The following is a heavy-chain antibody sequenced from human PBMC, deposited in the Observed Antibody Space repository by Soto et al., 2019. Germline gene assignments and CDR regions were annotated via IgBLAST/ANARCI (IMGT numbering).Heavy chain of an antibody. V-gene: IGHV4-30-4*01. CDR3: ARGCSGGSCYPTNLDY. J-gene: IGHJ4*02. D-gene: IGHD2-15*01. Sequence: SETLSLTCTVSGGSISSSDYYWSWIRQPPGKGLEWIGYIYYSGSTYYNPSLKSRVTISVDTSKNQFSLKLSSVTAADTAVYYCARGCSGGSCYPTNLDYWGQGTLVTVSS. CDR1: GGSISSSDYY. CDR2: IYYSGST.